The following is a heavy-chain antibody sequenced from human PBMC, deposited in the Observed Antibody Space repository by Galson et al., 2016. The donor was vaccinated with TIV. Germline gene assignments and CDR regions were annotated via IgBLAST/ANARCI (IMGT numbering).Heavy chain of an antibody. V-gene: IGHV3-30*03. CDR1: GFTFSAYR. J-gene: IGHJ4*02. Sequence: LRLSCAVSGFTFSAYRMHWVRQAPGKGLELVAVISYDGSNKYYTDSVKGRFTISRDNSKYTLYLQMNSPRVEDTAVYLCARDVREYDYVWGSYPDYWGQGTLVTVSP. CDR2: ISYDGSNK. D-gene: IGHD3-16*02. CDR3: ARDVREYDYVWGSYPDY.